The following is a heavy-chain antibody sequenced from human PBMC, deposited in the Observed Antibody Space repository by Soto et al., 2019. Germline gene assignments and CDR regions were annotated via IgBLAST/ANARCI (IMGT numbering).Heavy chain of an antibody. Sequence: ASVKVSCKASGYTFTSYGISWVRQAPGQGLEWMGWISAYNGNTNYVQKLQGRVTMTTDTSTSTAYMELRSLRSDDTAVYYCARDRGIPGIAVAGTAPFDCWGQGTLVTVAS. CDR3: ARDRGIPGIAVAGTAPFDC. V-gene: IGHV1-18*01. CDR1: GYTFTSYG. CDR2: ISAYNGNT. D-gene: IGHD6-19*01. J-gene: IGHJ4*02.